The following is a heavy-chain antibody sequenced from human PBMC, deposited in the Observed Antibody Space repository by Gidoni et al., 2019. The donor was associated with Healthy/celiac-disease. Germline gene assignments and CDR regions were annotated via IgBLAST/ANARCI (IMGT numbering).Heavy chain of an antibody. Sequence: EVQLVESGGGLVKPGWSLRLACPASGSTFRNASLSWVRQAPGKGLEWVGRIKSKTDGGTTDYAAPVKGRFTISRDDSKNTLYLQMNSLKTEDTAVYYCTTDVVVVVAANGGYYGMDVWGQGTTVTVSS. CDR1: GSTFRNAS. J-gene: IGHJ6*02. CDR3: TTDVVVVVAANGGYYGMDV. CDR2: IKSKTDGGTT. V-gene: IGHV3-15*01. D-gene: IGHD2-15*01.